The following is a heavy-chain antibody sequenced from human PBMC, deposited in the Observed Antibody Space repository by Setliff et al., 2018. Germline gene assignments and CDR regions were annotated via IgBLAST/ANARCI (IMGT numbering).Heavy chain of an antibody. CDR3: ARRGYYYGWGDSNAFDI. D-gene: IGHD3-10*01. V-gene: IGHV4-59*08. Sequence: SETLSLTCTVSGDSISSHFWTWIRQPPGKGLEWVGHIYYTGSTSYNASVKSRVTVSLDTSKNQFSLKLSSVTAADTAVYYCARRGYYYGWGDSNAFDIWGQGTMVTVSS. CDR1: GDSISSHF. J-gene: IGHJ3*02. CDR2: IYYTGST.